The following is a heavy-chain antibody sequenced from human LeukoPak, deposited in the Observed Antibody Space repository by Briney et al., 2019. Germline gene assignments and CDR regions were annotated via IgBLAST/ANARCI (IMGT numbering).Heavy chain of an antibody. CDR2: VSGSGGST. J-gene: IGHJ4*02. CDR3: AKSGYNRFDY. CDR1: GFTLSTYG. D-gene: IGHD5-24*01. Sequence: GGSLRLSCVASGFTLSTYGMNWVRQAPGKGLEWVSTVSGSGGSTYYADFVRGRFTISRDNSKNTLFLQMNSLRAEDTAVYYCAKSGYNRFDYWGQGTLVTVSS. V-gene: IGHV3-23*01.